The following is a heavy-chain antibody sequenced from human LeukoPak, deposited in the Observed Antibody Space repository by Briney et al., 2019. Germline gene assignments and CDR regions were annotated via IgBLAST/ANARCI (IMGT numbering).Heavy chain of an antibody. J-gene: IGHJ4*02. CDR1: GYTLTESS. D-gene: IGHD4-17*01. V-gene: IGHV1-24*01. CDR3: ATRSGSGDYYFDY. CDR2: FDPEDGET. Sequence: ASVKVSCKVSGYTLTESSMHWVRQAPGKGLEWMGGFDPEDGETIYAQKFQGRVTMTEDTSTDTAYMELSSLRSEDTAVYYCATRSGSGDYYFDYWGQGTLVTVSS.